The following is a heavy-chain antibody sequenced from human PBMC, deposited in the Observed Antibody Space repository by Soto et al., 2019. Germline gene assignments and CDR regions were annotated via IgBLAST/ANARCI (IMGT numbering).Heavy chain of an antibody. CDR1: GFTFGSYW. CDR2: IKPDGSAT. V-gene: IGHV3-7*01. D-gene: IGHD4-17*01. J-gene: IGHJ5*02. Sequence: EVQLVESGGGLVQPGGSLRLSCAVSGFTFGSYWMNWVRLIPGKGLEWVAYIKPDGSATYYVDSVKGRFTISRDNAKNSLYLEMNRLRVEDTAVYYCASPRAVTSGWDRWGQGTLVTVSS. CDR3: ASPRAVTSGWDR.